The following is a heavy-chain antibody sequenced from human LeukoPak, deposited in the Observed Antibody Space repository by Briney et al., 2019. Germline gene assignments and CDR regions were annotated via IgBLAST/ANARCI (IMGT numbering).Heavy chain of an antibody. CDR3: ARVGPGYCSSTSCYWGNYFDY. J-gene: IGHJ4*02. CDR1: GFTFSSYS. CDR2: ISSSSSTI. V-gene: IGHV3-48*02. D-gene: IGHD2-2*01. Sequence: GGSLRLSCAASGFTFSSYSMNWVRQAPGKGLEWVSYISSSSSTIYYADSVKGRFTISRDNAKNSLYLQMSSLRDEDTAVYYCARVGPGYCSSTSCYWGNYFDYWGQGTLVTVSS.